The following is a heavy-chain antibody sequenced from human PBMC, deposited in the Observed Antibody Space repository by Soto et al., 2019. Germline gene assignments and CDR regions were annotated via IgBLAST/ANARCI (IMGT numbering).Heavy chain of an antibody. J-gene: IGHJ6*02. D-gene: IGHD5-12*01. CDR2: IMPIFRTP. CDR3: VRDNDRLQLGGNYYYIMDV. Sequence: QVQLVQSGAEVKKPGSSVKVSCKASGGTFSSYAISWVRQAPGQGLEWMGGIMPIFRTPDYAQKFQGRVTITADESTSTAYMELSSLRSDDTGVYYCVRDNDRLQLGGNYYYIMDVWGQGTTVTVSS. V-gene: IGHV1-69*12. CDR1: GGTFSSYA.